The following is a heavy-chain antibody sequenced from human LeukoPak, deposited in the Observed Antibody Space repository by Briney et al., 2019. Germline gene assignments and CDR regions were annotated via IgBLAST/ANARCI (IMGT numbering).Heavy chain of an antibody. V-gene: IGHV3-30*18. CDR3: AKENRERDFDY. J-gene: IGHJ4*02. CDR1: GFTFSSYA. D-gene: IGHD5-24*01. Sequence: GGSLRLSCAASGFTFSSYAMHWVRQAPGKGLEWVAVISYDGSNKYYADSVKGRLTISRDNSKNTLYLQVNSLRAEDTAVYYCAKENRERDFDYWGQGTLVTVSS. CDR2: ISYDGSNK.